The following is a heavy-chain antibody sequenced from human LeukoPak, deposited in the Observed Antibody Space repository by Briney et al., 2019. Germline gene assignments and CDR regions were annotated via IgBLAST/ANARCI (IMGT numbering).Heavy chain of an antibody. CDR2: ISSSGAKM. CDR1: GFTFNTSD. CDR3: ARMGGNLSR. Sequence: GGSLRLSCEVSGFTFNTSDMNWVRHPPGKGLDWVSYISSSGAKMFYAESVRGRFTISRDNGKNSVYLQMNSLSPDDTAVYYCARMGGNLSRWGQGTLVTVSS. V-gene: IGHV3-48*03. D-gene: IGHD1-26*01. J-gene: IGHJ4*02.